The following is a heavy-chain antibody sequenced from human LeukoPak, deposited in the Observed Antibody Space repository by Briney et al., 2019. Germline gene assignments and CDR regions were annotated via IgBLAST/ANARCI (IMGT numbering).Heavy chain of an antibody. CDR2: INPNSGGT. CDR1: GYTFTGYY. J-gene: IGHJ4*02. CDR3: ARELIFGARATSYFDY. Sequence: ASVKVSCKASGYTFTGYYMHWVRQAPGQGLEWMGRINPNSGGTNHAQKFQGRVTMTRDTSISTAYMELSRLRSDDTAVYYCARELIFGARATSYFDYWGQGTLVTVSS. V-gene: IGHV1-2*06. D-gene: IGHD3-3*01.